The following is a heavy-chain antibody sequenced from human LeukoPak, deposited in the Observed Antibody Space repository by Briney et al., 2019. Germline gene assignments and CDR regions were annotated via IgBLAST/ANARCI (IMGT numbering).Heavy chain of an antibody. CDR1: GFTFSSSS. CDR2: ISGSGTST. Sequence: QPGGSLRLSCAASGFTFSSSSLNWVRQAPGKGLEWVSSISGSGTSTYYADSVKGRFTISRDNSKNTLYLQMNSLRAEDTAVYYCPKDRVAATGIGEFDSWGRGTLVTVSS. CDR3: PKDRVAATGIGEFDS. D-gene: IGHD6-13*01. V-gene: IGHV3-23*01. J-gene: IGHJ4*02.